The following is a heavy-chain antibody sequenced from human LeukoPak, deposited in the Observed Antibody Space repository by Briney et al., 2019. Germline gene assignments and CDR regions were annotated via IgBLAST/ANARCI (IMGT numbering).Heavy chain of an antibody. Sequence: ASVKVPCKVSGYTLTELSMHWVRQATGTGLEWMVGFDPEDGELVYAQKFQGRVTMTEDTSTDTAYMELSSLRSEDTAVYYCATALSNPFYDSSGYYYGYFQHWGQGTLVTVSS. CDR1: GYTLTELS. CDR3: ATALSNPFYDSSGYYYGYFQH. D-gene: IGHD3-22*01. J-gene: IGHJ1*01. CDR2: FDPEDGEL. V-gene: IGHV1-24*01.